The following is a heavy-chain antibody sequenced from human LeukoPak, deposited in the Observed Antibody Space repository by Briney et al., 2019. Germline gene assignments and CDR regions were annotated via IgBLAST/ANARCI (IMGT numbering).Heavy chain of an antibody. V-gene: IGHV1-18*01. CDR1: GYTFTSYG. D-gene: IGHD5-18*01. J-gene: IGHJ4*02. Sequence: ASVKVSCKASGYTFTSYGISWVRQAPGQGLEWMGWISAYNGNTNYAQKLQGRVTMTTDTSTSTAYMELRSLRSDDTAVYYCASTYSYGSQFDYWGQGTLVTVSS. CDR2: ISAYNGNT. CDR3: ASTYSYGSQFDY.